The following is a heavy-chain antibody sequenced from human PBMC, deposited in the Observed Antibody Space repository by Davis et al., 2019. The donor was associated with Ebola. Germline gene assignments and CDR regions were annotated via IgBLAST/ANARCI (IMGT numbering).Heavy chain of an antibody. J-gene: IGHJ5*02. CDR1: GYTFTGYY. CDR3: ARDLSAAADLGVNWFDP. CDR2: INPNSGGT. D-gene: IGHD6-13*01. Sequence: ASVKVSCKASGYTFTGYYMHWVRQAPGQGLEWMGWINPNSGGTNYAQKFQGRVTMPRDTSISTAYMELSRLRSDDTAVYYCARDLSAAADLGVNWFDPWGQGTLVTVSS. V-gene: IGHV1-2*02.